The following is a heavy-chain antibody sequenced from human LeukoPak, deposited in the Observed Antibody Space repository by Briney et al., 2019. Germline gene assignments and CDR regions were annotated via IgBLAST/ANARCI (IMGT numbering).Heavy chain of an antibody. J-gene: IGHJ4*02. D-gene: IGHD6-13*01. V-gene: IGHV1-46*01. Sequence: ASVEVSCKASGYTFTYYYMHWVRQAPGQGLEWMGIINPSGGITTYAQKFQGRVTMTRDTSTSIVYMELYSLRSEDTAIYYCVRAIAAAGTSWFDYWGQGTLVTVSS. CDR3: VRAIAAAGTSWFDY. CDR1: GYTFTYYY. CDR2: INPSGGIT.